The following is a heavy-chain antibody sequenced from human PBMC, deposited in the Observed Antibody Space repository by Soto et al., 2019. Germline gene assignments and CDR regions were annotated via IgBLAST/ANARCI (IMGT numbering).Heavy chain of an antibody. J-gene: IGHJ4*02. V-gene: IGHV1-18*01. Sequence: QVLLVQSGAEVKKSGASVKVSCKASGYTFNSYGVSWVRQAPGQGLEWMGWISAYNGNTKYSQNLQGRVTMTIDTTTSSAYLEVRSLRSDDTAIYYCARYFWSGQLPFYFDQWGQGTLVTVSS. CDR2: ISAYNGNT. CDR1: GYTFNSYG. D-gene: IGHD3-3*01. CDR3: ARYFWSGQLPFYFDQ.